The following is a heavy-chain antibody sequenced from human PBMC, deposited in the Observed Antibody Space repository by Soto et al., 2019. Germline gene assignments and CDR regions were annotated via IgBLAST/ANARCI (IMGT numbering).Heavy chain of an antibody. D-gene: IGHD3-3*01. CDR1: GGSFSGYY. CDR2: INHSGST. J-gene: IGHJ6*02. CDR3: ARWAAGYSDFWSGSYRGVYGMDV. Sequence: SETLSLTCAVYGGSFSGYYWSWIRQPPGKGLEWIGEINHSGSTNYNPSLKSRVTVSVDTSKNQFSLKLSSVTAADTAVYYCARWAAGYSDFWSGSYRGVYGMDVWGHSTTVTVSS. V-gene: IGHV4-34*01.